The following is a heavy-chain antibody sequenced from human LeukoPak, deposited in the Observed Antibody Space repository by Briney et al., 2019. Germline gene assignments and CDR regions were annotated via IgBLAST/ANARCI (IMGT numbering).Heavy chain of an antibody. CDR3: ARAIRLEPRLLWFGGFDY. CDR1: GGSINSGDYY. V-gene: IGHV4-31*03. CDR2: IYYTGST. J-gene: IGHJ4*02. D-gene: IGHD3-10*01. Sequence: PSETLSLTCTVSGGSINSGDYYWRWLRQHPGKGLEWIGYIYYTGSTYYNPSLKSRLTISLDTSKNQFSLTLSSVTAADTAVYYCARAIRLEPRLLWFGGFDYWGRGTLVTVSS.